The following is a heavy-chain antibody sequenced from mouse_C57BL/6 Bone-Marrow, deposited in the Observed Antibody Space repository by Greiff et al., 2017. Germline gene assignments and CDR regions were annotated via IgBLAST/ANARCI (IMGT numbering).Heavy chain of an antibody. Sequence: QVHVKQSGAELARPGASVKLSCKASGYTFTSYGISWVKQRTGRGLEWIGEIYPRSGNTYYNEKFKGKATLTADKSSSTAYMELRSLTSEDSAVYFCARGGAGSFAYWGQGTLVTVSA. CDR3: ARGGAGSFAY. D-gene: IGHD3-3*01. CDR2: IYPRSGNT. V-gene: IGHV1-81*01. J-gene: IGHJ3*01. CDR1: GYTFTSYG.